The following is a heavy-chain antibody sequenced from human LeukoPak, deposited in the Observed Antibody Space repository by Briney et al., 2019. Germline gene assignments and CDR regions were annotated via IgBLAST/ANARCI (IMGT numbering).Heavy chain of an antibody. J-gene: IGHJ4*02. CDR1: GFTFSSDA. Sequence: PGGSLRLSCAASGFTFSSDAMHWVRQAPGKGLEYVSAISSNGGTTHYGNSVKGRFTISRDNAQNSLYLQMNSLRAEDTAVYFCARNRQWLLADYWGQGTVVTVSS. CDR3: ARNRQWLLADY. V-gene: IGHV3-64*01. CDR2: ISSNGGTT. D-gene: IGHD3-22*01.